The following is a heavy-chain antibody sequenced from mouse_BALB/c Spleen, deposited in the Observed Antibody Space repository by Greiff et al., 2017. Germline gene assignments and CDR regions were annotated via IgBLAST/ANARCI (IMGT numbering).Heavy chain of an antibody. V-gene: IGHV1S34*01. CDR2: ISCYNGAT. CDR3: ARRMSYYGNYVDAMDY. D-gene: IGHD2-1*01. J-gene: IGHJ4*01. Sequence: LVKTGASVKISCKASGYSFTGYYMHWVKQSHGKSLEWIGYISCYNGATSYNQKFKGKATFTVDTSSSTAYMQFNSLTSEDSAVYYCARRMSYYGNYVDAMDYWGQGTSVTVSS. CDR1: GYSFTGYY.